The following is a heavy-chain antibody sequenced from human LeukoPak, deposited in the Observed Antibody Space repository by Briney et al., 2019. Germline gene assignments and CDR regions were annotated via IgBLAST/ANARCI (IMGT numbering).Heavy chain of an antibody. CDR3: ARGEDYGGNRDY. J-gene: IGHJ4*02. CDR1: GFTLRGYD. Sequence: GGSLRLSCAASGFTLRGYDMSWVRQAPGKGLEWVAATSGSGVNSYYADSVRGRFTISRDNSQNTLYLQMDSLKASDTAMYYCARGEDYGGNRDYWGQGTLVTVSS. CDR2: TSGSGVNS. D-gene: IGHD4-23*01. V-gene: IGHV3-23*01.